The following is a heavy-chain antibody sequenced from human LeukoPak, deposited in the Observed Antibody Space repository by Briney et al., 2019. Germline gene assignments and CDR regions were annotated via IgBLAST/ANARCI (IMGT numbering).Heavy chain of an antibody. CDR2: INHSGST. CDR3: ARGQSHYFDY. CDR1: GGSFSGYD. Sequence: SETLSLTCAVYGGSFSGYDWSWIRQPPGKGLEWIGEINHSGSTNYNPSLKSRVTISVDTSKNQFSLKLSSVTAADTAVYYCARGQSHYFDYWGQGTLVTVSS. V-gene: IGHV4-34*01. J-gene: IGHJ4*02.